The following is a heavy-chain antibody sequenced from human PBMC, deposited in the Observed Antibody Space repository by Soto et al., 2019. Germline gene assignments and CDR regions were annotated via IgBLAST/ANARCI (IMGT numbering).Heavy chain of an antibody. J-gene: IGHJ4*02. D-gene: IGHD3-9*01. CDR1: GGTFSSYA. V-gene: IGHV1-69*12. Sequence: QVQLVQSGAEVKKPGSSVKVSCKASGGTFSSYAISWVRQAPGQGLEWMGGIIPIFSTGNYAQKFQGRVTITADESPSTAYMELSSLRSEDTAVYYCARGGYYYILPGSLPPFDYWGQGTLVTVSS. CDR3: ARGGYYYILPGSLPPFDY. CDR2: IIPIFSTG.